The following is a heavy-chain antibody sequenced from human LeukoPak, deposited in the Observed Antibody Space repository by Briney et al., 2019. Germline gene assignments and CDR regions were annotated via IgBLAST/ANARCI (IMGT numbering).Heavy chain of an antibody. J-gene: IGHJ3*02. D-gene: IGHD5-18*01. CDR2: INPDSGGT. V-gene: IGHV1-2*02. CDR3: ATVNLLAYTAMATVGAFDI. CDR1: GYTFNDYY. Sequence: ASVKVSCKASGYTFNDYYMHWVRQAPGQGREWMGRINPDSGGTDYAQKFQGRVTMTRDTSITTAYMDLDRLRSDDTAVYYCATVNLLAYTAMATVGAFDIWGQGTMVTVSS.